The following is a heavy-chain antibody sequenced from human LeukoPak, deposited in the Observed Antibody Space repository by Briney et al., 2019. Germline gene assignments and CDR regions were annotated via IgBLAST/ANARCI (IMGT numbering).Heavy chain of an antibody. V-gene: IGHV3-20*04. CDR3: ARDYDSSGYSDAFDI. CDR1: GFTFSGSA. D-gene: IGHD3-22*01. J-gene: IGHJ3*02. Sequence: SGRSLRLSCAASGFTFSGSAMSWVRQAPGKGLEWVSGINWNGGSTGYADSVKGRFTISRDNAKNSLYLQMNSLRAEDTALYYCARDYDSSGYSDAFDIWGQGTMVTVSS. CDR2: INWNGGST.